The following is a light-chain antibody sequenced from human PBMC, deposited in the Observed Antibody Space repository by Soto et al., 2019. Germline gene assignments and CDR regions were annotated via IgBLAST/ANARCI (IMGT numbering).Light chain of an antibody. CDR1: SGHSSYA. Sequence: HLVLTQSPSASASLGASVKLICTLSSGHSSYAIAWHQQQPDKGPRYLMKLNSDGSHSKGDGIPDRFSGSSSGAERYLTISSLQSEDEADYYCQTWGSAVLFGGGTKLTVL. CDR3: QTWGSAVL. CDR2: LNSDGSH. J-gene: IGLJ2*01. V-gene: IGLV4-69*01.